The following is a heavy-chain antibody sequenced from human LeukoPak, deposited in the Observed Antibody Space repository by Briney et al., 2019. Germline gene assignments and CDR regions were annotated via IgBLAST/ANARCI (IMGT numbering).Heavy chain of an antibody. J-gene: IGHJ4*02. CDR3: ATGGIAVAGALDY. CDR2: IYTSGST. CDR1: GGSISSGSYY. Sequence: PSETLSLTCTVSGGSISSGSYYWSWIRQPAGKGLEWIGRIYTSGSTNYNPSLKSRVTISVDTSKNQFSLKLSSVTAADTAVYYCATGGIAVAGALDYWGQGTLVTVSS. D-gene: IGHD6-19*01. V-gene: IGHV4-61*02.